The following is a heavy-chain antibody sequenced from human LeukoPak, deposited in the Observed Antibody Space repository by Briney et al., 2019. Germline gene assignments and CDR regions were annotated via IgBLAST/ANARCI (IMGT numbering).Heavy chain of an antibody. CDR2: INPNSGGT. D-gene: IGHD3-22*01. J-gene: IGHJ5*02. Sequence: ASVKVSCKASGYTFTGYYMHWVRQAPGQGLEWMGWINPNSGGTNYAQKFQGRVTMTRDTSISTAYMELSRLRPDDTAVYYCARGSLYYYDSSGYYGPYNWFDPWGQGTLVTVSS. CDR1: GYTFTGYY. CDR3: ARGSLYYYDSSGYYGPYNWFDP. V-gene: IGHV1-2*02.